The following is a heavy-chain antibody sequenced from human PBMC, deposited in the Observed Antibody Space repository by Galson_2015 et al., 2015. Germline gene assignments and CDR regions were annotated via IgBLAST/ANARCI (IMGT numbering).Heavy chain of an antibody. CDR2: K. CDR3: ARDGPKGLTSFDY. J-gene: IGHJ4*02. D-gene: IGHD1-14*01. Sequence: KSSADSVKGRFSVSRDNSKNTVYLQMSSLRVEDTAVYYCARDGPKGLTSFDYWGQGTLVTVSS. V-gene: IGHV3-30*15.